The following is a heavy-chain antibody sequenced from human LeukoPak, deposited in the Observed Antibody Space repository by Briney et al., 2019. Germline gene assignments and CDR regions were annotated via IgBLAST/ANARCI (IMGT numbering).Heavy chain of an antibody. Sequence: PGGTLRLSCEASGIIFSYYGMNWVRQAPGKRLEWVSGISPSGGTTYYADSLKGRFSISRDNSKNTVYLQMNSLRADDTAVYYCARDLSWGAFIWGQGTMVTVSS. CDR1: GIIFSYYG. CDR3: ARDLSWGAFI. D-gene: IGHD3-16*01. J-gene: IGHJ3*02. CDR2: ISPSGGTT. V-gene: IGHV3-23*01.